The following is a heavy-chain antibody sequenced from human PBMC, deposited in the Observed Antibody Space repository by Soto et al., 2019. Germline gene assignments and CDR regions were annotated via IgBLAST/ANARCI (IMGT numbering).Heavy chain of an antibody. CDR3: ARNFTQRGGMDV. CDR2: ISGSGFIT. CDR1: GFTFSNYA. J-gene: IGHJ6*02. D-gene: IGHD6-25*01. Sequence: GGSLRLSCEASGFTFSNYAMTWVRQGPGQGLEWVAAISGSGFITYYADSVKGRFTISRDNSKNTLYLQMDSLTAEDTAIYYCARNFTQRGGMDVWGQGTKVTVSS. V-gene: IGHV3-23*01.